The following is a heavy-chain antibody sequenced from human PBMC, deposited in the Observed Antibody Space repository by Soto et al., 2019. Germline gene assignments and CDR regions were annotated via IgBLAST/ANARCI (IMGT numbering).Heavy chain of an antibody. J-gene: IGHJ4*02. CDR3: AIDALGGPTGYFDY. D-gene: IGHD2-15*01. V-gene: IGHV3-53*01. CDR2: IYSGGST. Sequence: GGSLRLSCAASGFTVSSNYMTWVRQAPGKGLEWVSVIYSGGSTYYADSVKGRITISRDNSKNTLYLQMNSLRAEDTAVYYCAIDALGGPTGYFDYWGQGTLVTVSS. CDR1: GFTVSSNY.